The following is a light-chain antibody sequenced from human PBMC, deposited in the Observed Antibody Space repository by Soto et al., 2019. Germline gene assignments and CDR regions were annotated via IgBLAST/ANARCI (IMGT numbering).Light chain of an antibody. J-gene: IGKJ5*01. CDR2: DAS. CDR1: QSVSSY. Sequence: EIVLTQSPATLSLSPGERATLSCRASQSVSSYLAWYQQKPGQAPRLLIYDASDRATGIPARFSGSGSGTDFTLTISSLEPEYFAVYYCQQRSNWPISFCQGTRLEIK. CDR3: QQRSNWPIS. V-gene: IGKV3-11*01.